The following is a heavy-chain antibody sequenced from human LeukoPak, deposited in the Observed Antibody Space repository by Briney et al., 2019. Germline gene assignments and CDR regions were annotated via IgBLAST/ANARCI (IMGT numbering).Heavy chain of an antibody. CDR3: ASSSIGITDYYYYYYMDV. CDR1: GGSISSHY. CDR2: IYYSGST. V-gene: IGHV4-59*11. D-gene: IGHD1-26*01. J-gene: IGHJ6*03. Sequence: PSETLSLTCTVSGGSISSHYWSWIRQPPGKGLEWIGYIYYSGSTNYNPSLKSRVTISVDTSKNQFSLKLSSVTAADTAVYYCASSSIGITDYYYYYYMDVWGKGTTVTVSS.